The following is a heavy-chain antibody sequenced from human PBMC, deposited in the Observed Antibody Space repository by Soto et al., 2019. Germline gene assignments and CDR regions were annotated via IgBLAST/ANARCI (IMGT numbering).Heavy chain of an antibody. D-gene: IGHD3-22*01. V-gene: IGHV1-69*13. J-gene: IGHJ4*02. Sequence: ASVKVSCKASGGTFSTYVISWVRQAPGQGLEWMGGIIPIFGTANYAQRFQGRMTITADESTSTAYMELSSLRSEDTAVYYCARKGGSGYFYVLDYWGQGTLVTVSS. CDR2: IIPIFGTA. CDR3: ARKGGSGYFYVLDY. CDR1: GGTFSTYV.